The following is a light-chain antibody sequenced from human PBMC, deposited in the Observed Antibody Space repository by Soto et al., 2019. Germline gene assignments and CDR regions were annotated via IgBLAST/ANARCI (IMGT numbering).Light chain of an antibody. J-gene: IGKJ5*01. V-gene: IGKV1-39*01. CDR3: HQRDSNPTT. CDR2: DAA. Sequence: THPSYKLSAAVGDRVTIACRASQNINTYVNWYQQKPGKAPKLLIFDAASLQNGVPSRFSGGGSSTDYTITINSLQPQDFATYYSHQRDSNPTTSGQGTRLEIK. CDR1: QNINTY.